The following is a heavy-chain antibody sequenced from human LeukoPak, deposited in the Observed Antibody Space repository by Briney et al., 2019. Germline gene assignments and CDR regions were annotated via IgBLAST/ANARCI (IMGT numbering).Heavy chain of an antibody. J-gene: IGHJ4*02. Sequence: PSETLSLTCAVYGGSFSGYYWSWIRQPPGKGLEWIGEINHSGSTNYNPSLKSRVTISVDTSKNQFSLKLSSVTAADTAVYYCARRKGVLLWFGEKIFDYWGQGTLVTVSS. CDR2: INHSGST. V-gene: IGHV4-34*01. D-gene: IGHD3-10*01. CDR3: ARRKGVLLWFGEKIFDY. CDR1: GGSFSGYY.